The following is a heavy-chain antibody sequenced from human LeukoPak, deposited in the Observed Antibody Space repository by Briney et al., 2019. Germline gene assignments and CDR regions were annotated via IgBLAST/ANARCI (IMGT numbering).Heavy chain of an antibody. CDR3: ARSSWGHFDY. D-gene: IGHD7-27*01. CDR1: GYSFSSYW. J-gene: IGHJ4*02. V-gene: IGHV5-10-1*01. CDR2: IDPSDSYT. Sequence: GESLKISCKGSGYSFSSYWISWVRQMPGKGLEWMGRIDPSDSYTNYSPSFQGHVTISADKSISTAYLQWSTLKASDTAMYYCARSSWGHFDYWGQGTLVTVSS.